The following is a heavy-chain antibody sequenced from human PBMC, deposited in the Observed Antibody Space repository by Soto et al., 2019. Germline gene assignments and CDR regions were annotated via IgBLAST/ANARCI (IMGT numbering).Heavy chain of an antibody. D-gene: IGHD3-9*01. J-gene: IGHJ4*02. Sequence: QVQLVQSGADVKKPGASVKVSCKASGYTFTSYGISWVRQAPGQGLAWMGWLSAYNCNTNYAQKLQGRVTMTTDTSTSTAYMELRSLRSADMAVYYCARDPGFRSDYWGQGTLVTVSS. CDR3: ARDPGFRSDY. CDR1: GYTFTSYG. CDR2: LSAYNCNT. V-gene: IGHV1-18*03.